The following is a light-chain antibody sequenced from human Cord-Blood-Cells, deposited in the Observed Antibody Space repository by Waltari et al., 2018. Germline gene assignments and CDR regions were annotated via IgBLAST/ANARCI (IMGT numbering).Light chain of an antibody. V-gene: IGKV1-33*01. CDR3: QQYDNLPALT. CDR2: DAS. CDR1: QDISNY. Sequence: DIQMTQSPSSLSASVGDRVTNPCKARQDISNYLNWYQQKPGKAPTLLIYDASNLATGVPSRVSGIGSGTEFTFTISSLQPEDIATYYCQQYDNLPALTFGGGTKVEIK. J-gene: IGKJ4*01.